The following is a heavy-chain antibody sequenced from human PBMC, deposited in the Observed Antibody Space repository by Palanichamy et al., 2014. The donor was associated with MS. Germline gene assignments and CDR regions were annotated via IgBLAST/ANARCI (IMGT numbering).Heavy chain of an antibody. J-gene: IGHJ4*02. CDR2: ISYSGST. Sequence: QLQLQESGPGLVKPSETLSLTCTVSGGSIGSSSYYWGWIRQPPGKGLEWIGSISYSGSTYYNPSLKSRVTISVDTSKNQFSLKLGSVTAADTAVYYCARRRAYCGGNCYNFDYWGQGTLVTVSS. CDR3: ARRRAYCGGNCYNFDY. V-gene: IGHV4-39*01. CDR1: GGSIGSSSYY. D-gene: IGHD2-21*01.